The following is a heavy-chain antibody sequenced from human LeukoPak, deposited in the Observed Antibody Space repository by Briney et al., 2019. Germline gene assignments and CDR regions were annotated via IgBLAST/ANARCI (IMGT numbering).Heavy chain of an antibody. CDR2: ISWNSGSI. CDR1: GFTFDDYA. CDR3: ARDRGDFDY. J-gene: IGHJ4*02. D-gene: IGHD3-16*01. V-gene: IGHV3-9*01. Sequence: GGSLRLSCAASGFTFDDYAMHWVRQAPGKGLEWVSGISWNSGSIGYADSVKGRFTISRDNAKNSLYLQMNSLRAEDTALYHCARDRGDFDYWGQGTLVTVSS.